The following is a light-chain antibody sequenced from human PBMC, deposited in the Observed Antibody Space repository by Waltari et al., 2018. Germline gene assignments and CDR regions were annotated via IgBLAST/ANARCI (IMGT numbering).Light chain of an antibody. CDR2: KAN. J-gene: IGLJ3*02. CDR1: SGSLAMSSF. CDR3: LLYMGSGIWV. Sequence: QTVVTQEPSLCVSPGGTVTLACALSSGSLAMSSFACRYQQSPGQTPRTLVCKANIRSSGVPDRFSGAVLGNKAVLIITGAQAEDESTYYCLLYMGSGIWVFGGGTKLTVL. V-gene: IGLV8-61*01.